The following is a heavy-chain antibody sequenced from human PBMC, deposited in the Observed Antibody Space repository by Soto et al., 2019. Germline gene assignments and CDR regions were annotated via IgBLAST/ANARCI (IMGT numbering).Heavy chain of an antibody. CDR3: ATALGGGIMDV. V-gene: IGHV4-59*01. CDR1: GVSTGTNY. Sequence: ETLSLTCNISGVSTGTNYCTWVRQSPGRGLEWIASTFYTGSTTYNPALKSRVSISVDTPKKFYSLKLTSVTAADTAIYYCATALGGGIMDVWGRGTTVTAP. J-gene: IGHJ6*02. D-gene: IGHD3-16*01. CDR2: TFYTGST.